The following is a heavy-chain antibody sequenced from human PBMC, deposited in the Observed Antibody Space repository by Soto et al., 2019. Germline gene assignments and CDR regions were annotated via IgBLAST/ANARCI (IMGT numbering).Heavy chain of an antibody. CDR2: INPSGGST. D-gene: IGHD3-3*01. V-gene: IGHV1-46*01. J-gene: IGHJ6*02. CDR3: ARDRAPRSIFLEWSKPYYYYYGMDV. CDR1: GYTFTSYY. Sequence: GASVKVSCKASGYTFTSYYMHWVRQAPGQGLEWMGKINPSGGSTSYAQKFQGRVTMTRDTSTSTVYMELSSLRSEDTAVYYCARDRAPRSIFLEWSKPYYYYYGMDVWGQGTTVTVSS.